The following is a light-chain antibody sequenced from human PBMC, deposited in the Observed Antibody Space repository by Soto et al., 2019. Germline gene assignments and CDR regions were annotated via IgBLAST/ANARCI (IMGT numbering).Light chain of an antibody. CDR3: QQYNNWT. V-gene: IGKV3-15*01. Sequence: EIVMTQSPATLSVSPGERATLSCRASQSVSSNLAWYQQKPGQTPRLLIYGASTRAIAIPDRFSGSGSGTEFTLTISRLQSEDFAVYYCQQYNNWTFGRGTKVEIK. J-gene: IGKJ1*01. CDR1: QSVSSN. CDR2: GAS.